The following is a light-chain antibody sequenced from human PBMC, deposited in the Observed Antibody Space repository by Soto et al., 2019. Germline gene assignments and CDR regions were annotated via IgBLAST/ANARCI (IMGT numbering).Light chain of an antibody. Sequence: QSALAQPASVSGSPGQSITISCTGSGRDIGAYDYVSWYQQHPGKAPKLLIYGVKNRPSGVSYGFSASKSAFTASLTISGLQAEDEAHYYCSSYTTSYFYVFGPGTKVTVL. J-gene: IGLJ1*01. CDR2: GVK. CDR1: GRDIGAYDY. V-gene: IGLV2-14*01. CDR3: SSYTTSYFYV.